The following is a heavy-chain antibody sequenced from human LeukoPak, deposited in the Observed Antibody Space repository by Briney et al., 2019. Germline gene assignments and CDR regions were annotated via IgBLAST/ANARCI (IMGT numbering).Heavy chain of an antibody. D-gene: IGHD6-19*01. CDR1: GYNFTNYR. V-gene: IGHV5-10-1*01. CDR3: ARPGIAVAGFFDY. J-gene: IGHJ4*02. Sequence: GESLRISCKGSGYNFTNYRISWVRQMPGKGLEWMGRIDPSDSYTNYSPSFQGHVTISADKSTSTASLQWSSLKASDTAVYYCARPGIAVAGFFDYWGQGTLVIVSS. CDR2: IDPSDSYT.